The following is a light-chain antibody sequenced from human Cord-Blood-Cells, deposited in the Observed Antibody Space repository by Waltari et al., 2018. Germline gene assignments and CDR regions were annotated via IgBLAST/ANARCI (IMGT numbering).Light chain of an antibody. CDR3: QQYDNLLIT. J-gene: IGKJ5*01. Sequence: DIQMIQSPSSLSASVGDRVTITCQASQDISNYLNWYQQKQGKAPKLLIYDASNLETGVPSRFSGSGSGTDFTFPISSLQPEDIATYYCQQYDNLLITFGQGTRLEIK. CDR1: QDISNY. CDR2: DAS. V-gene: IGKV1-33*01.